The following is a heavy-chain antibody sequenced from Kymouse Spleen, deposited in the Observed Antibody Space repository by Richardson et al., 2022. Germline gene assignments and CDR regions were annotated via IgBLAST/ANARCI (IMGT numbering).Heavy chain of an antibody. CDR3: AKVDIVVVPAAIYYYYGMDV. Sequence: EVQLVESGGGLVQPGGSLRLSCAASGFTFSSYAMSWVRQAPGKGLEWVSAISGSGGSTYYADSVKGRFTISRDNSKNTLYLQMNSLRAEDTAVYYCAKVDIVVVPAAIYYYYGMDVWGQGTTVTVSS. V-gene: IGHV3-23*04. CDR1: GFTFSSYA. D-gene: IGHD2-2*02. CDR2: ISGSGGST. J-gene: IGHJ6*02.